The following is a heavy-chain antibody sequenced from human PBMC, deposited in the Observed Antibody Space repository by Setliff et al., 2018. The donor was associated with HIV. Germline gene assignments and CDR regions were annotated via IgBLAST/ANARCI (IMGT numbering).Heavy chain of an antibody. Sequence: PSETLSLTCTVSGVSINSGDYFWSWIRQHPGKGLEWIGYISYRGTTYYNPSFKSRLTISIDTSMNQFSLRLNALTAADTAVYYCARLGGNWGYWFDPWSQGTLVTVSS. CDR1: GVSINSGDYF. J-gene: IGHJ5*02. CDR2: ISYRGTT. V-gene: IGHV4-30-4*08. D-gene: IGHD7-27*01. CDR3: ARLGGNWGYWFDP.